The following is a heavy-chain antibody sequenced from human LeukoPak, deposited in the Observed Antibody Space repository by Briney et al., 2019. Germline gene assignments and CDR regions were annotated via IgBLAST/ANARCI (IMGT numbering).Heavy chain of an antibody. CDR3: ARGRAERVLLWFGEFHFDP. D-gene: IGHD3-10*01. Sequence: ASVTVSCKASGYTFTSYDINWVRQATGQGLEWMGWMNPNSGNTGYAQKFQGRVTMTRNTSISTAYMELSSLRSEDTAVYNCARGRAERVLLWFGEFHFDPWGQGTLVTVSS. CDR1: GYTFTSYD. V-gene: IGHV1-8*01. CDR2: MNPNSGNT. J-gene: IGHJ5*02.